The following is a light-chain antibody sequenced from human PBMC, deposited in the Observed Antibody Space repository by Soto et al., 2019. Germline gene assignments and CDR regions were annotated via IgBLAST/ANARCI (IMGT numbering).Light chain of an antibody. Sequence: EIVMTQSPVTLSVSPGERATLSCRASQSVSNNLAWYQQKPGQAPRLLISGASTRATGVPARFSGSGSGTEFTLPISALQSEDFAVYYCQQYNNWPPLTFGGGTKVEIK. CDR2: GAS. CDR1: QSVSNN. V-gene: IGKV3-15*01. J-gene: IGKJ4*01. CDR3: QQYNNWPPLT.